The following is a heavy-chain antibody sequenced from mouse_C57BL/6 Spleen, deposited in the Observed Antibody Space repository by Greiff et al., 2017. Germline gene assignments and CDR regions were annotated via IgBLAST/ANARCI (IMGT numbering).Heavy chain of an antibody. CDR3: ARWGPDGLTMDY. CDR2: IYPGSGST. CDR1: GYTFTSYW. D-gene: IGHD2-3*01. Sequence: QVQLQQPGAELVKPGASVKMSCKASGYTFTSYWINWVKQRPGQGLEWIGDIYPGSGSTNYNEKFKSKATLTVDTSSSTAYMQLSSLTSEDSAVYYCARWGPDGLTMDYWGQGTSVTVSS. V-gene: IGHV1-55*01. J-gene: IGHJ4*01.